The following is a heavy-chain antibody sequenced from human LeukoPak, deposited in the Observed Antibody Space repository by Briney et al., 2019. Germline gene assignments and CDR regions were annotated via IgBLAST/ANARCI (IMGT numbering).Heavy chain of an antibody. D-gene: IGHD5-24*01. CDR3: ARSRDGYKRFDS. CDR2: ISGSGDTT. CDR1: GFTFSSYA. Sequence: GESLRLSCAASGFTFSSYAMTWVRQAPGKGLEWVSVISGSGDTTYYADSVKGRFTISRGNSKNTLYLQMNSLRAEDTAVYFCARSRDGYKRFDSWGQGTLDTVSS. V-gene: IGHV3-23*01. J-gene: IGHJ4*02.